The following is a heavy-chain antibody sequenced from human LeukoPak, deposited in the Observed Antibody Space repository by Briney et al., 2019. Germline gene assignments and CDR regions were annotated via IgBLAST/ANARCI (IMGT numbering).Heavy chain of an antibody. CDR3: ARKHDLYWYFDL. V-gene: IGHV4-39*01. D-gene: IGHD1-1*01. Sequence: SETLSLTCTVSGGSISSSSYYWGWIRQPPGKGLEWIGSIYYSGNTYYNPSLKSRVTISVDTSKNQFSLKLSSVTAADTAVYYCARKHDLYWYFDLWGRGTLVTVSS. J-gene: IGHJ2*01. CDR1: GGSISSSSYY. CDR2: IYYSGNT.